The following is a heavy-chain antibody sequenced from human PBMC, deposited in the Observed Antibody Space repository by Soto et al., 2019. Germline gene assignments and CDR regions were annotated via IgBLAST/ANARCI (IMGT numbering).Heavy chain of an antibody. J-gene: IGHJ3*02. Sequence: PSETLSLTCAFGSTSISSINWWSWVRQPPGKGLEWIGEIYHSGSTNYNPSLKSRVTISVDKSKNQFSLKLSSVTAADTAVYYCARRRIRGHDAFDIWGQGTMVS. V-gene: IGHV4-4*02. CDR2: IYHSGST. CDR1: STSISSINW. CDR3: ARRRIRGHDAFDI. D-gene: IGHD3-3*02.